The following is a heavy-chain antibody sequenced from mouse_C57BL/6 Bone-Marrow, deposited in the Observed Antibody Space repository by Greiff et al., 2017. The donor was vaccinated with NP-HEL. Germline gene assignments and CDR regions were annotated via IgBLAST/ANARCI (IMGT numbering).Heavy chain of an antibody. J-gene: IGHJ3*01. Sequence: EVNLVESGGGLVQSGRSLRLSCATSGFTFSDFYMEWVRQAPGKGLEWIAASRNKANDYTTEYSASVKGRFIVSRDTSQSILYLQMNALRAEDTSIYYCARDDEDGYWFAYWGQGTLVTVSA. CDR2: SRNKANDYTT. CDR3: ARDDEDGYWFAY. D-gene: IGHD2-3*01. CDR1: GFTFSDFY. V-gene: IGHV7-1*01.